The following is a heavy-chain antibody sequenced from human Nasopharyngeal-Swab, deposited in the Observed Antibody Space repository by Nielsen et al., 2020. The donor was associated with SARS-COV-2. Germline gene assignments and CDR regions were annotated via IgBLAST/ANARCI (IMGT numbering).Heavy chain of an antibody. V-gene: IGHV1-18*01. Sequence: ASAKVSCKTSGYTFVNYGIKWVRHPPGQGLEWMGGVTGYNRNANYARNFQGRVTMTTDPSTNTAYLELRSLRSDDTAVYYCARDLDALDIWGQGTLVTVSS. CDR2: VTGYNRNA. J-gene: IGHJ3*02. CDR1: GYTFVNYG. CDR3: ARDLDALDI.